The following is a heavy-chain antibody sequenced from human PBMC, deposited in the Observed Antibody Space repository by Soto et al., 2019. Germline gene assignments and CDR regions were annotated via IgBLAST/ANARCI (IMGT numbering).Heavy chain of an antibody. CDR1: RFRFSDYY. CDR3: ASGSGSSYFDY. V-gene: IGHV3-11*01. J-gene: IGHJ4*02. CDR2: ISTSGSTK. Sequence: QAQLVESGGGLVKPGGSLRLSCATSRFRFSDYYMSWIRQAPGKGLESIAYISTSGSTKYYADSVKGRFTISRDNAKNSLYLQMNSLRVEDTAIYYCASGSGSSYFDYWGPGTLVTVSS.